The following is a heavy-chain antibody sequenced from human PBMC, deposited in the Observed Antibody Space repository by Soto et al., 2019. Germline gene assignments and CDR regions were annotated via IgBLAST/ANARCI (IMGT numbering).Heavy chain of an antibody. V-gene: IGHV4-61*01. J-gene: IGHJ6*02. D-gene: IGHD3-16*01. CDR3: ARESRYVSSSGGFDV. Sequence: PSETLSLTCTVSGGPVNSDSYYWTWIRQPPGKRLEWIGSLYYSGSTNYNPSLKSRVTISVDTSKNQFSLKLSSVTAADTAVYFCARESRYVSSSGGFDVRGQGTTVTVS. CDR2: LYYSGST. CDR1: GGPVNSDSYY.